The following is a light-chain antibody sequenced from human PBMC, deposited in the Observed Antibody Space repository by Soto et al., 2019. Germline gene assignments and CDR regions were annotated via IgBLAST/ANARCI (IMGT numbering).Light chain of an antibody. J-gene: IGKJ1*01. Sequence: DIQMTQSPSSLSASVGDKVTVTRRASQSISGYLNWYQQKPGQAPKLLVYLASNLQSGVPLRFSGSGSGTDFTLTISDLQPEDFATYYCQQSYSTPRTFGQGTRVEI. CDR3: QQSYSTPRT. CDR1: QSISGY. V-gene: IGKV1-39*01. CDR2: LAS.